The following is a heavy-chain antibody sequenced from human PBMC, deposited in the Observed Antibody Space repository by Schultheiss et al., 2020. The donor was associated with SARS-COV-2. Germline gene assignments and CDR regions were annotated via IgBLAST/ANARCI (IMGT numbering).Heavy chain of an antibody. J-gene: IGHJ4*02. Sequence: SETLSLTCTVSGGSISSYYWSWIRQPPGKGLEWIGEIYHSGSTNYNPSLKSRVTISVDKSKNQFSLKLSSVTAADTAVYYCARGDYATLDYWGQGTLVTVSS. D-gene: IGHD4-17*01. CDR3: ARGDYATLDY. CDR2: IYHSGST. V-gene: IGHV4-59*12. CDR1: GGSISSYY.